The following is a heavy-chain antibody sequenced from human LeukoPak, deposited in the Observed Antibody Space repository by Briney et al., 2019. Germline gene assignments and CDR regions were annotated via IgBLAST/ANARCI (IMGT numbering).Heavy chain of an antibody. CDR2: ISGSGGST. V-gene: IGHV3-23*01. CDR3: AKARYSYDSSGPTDY. Sequence: GGSLRLSCAASGFTFSSYAMSWVRQAPGKGLEWVSAISGSGGSTYYADSVKGRFTISRDNSKNTLYLQMNSLRAEDTAVYYCAKARYSYDSSGPTDYWGQGTLVTVSS. J-gene: IGHJ4*02. D-gene: IGHD3-22*01. CDR1: GFTFSSYA.